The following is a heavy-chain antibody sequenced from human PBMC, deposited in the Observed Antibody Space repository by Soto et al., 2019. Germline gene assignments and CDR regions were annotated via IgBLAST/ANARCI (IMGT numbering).Heavy chain of an antibody. Sequence: GGSLRLCCAASGFTFSSYAMGWVRQAPGKGLEWVSAISSSRGNTYYADSVKGRFTISRDNSKNTLYLQMNSLRPEDTAVYYCAKDGQYIAAAGKFDYWGQGTLVTVSS. D-gene: IGHD6-13*01. CDR2: ISSSRGNT. V-gene: IGHV3-23*01. CDR1: GFTFSSYA. CDR3: AKDGQYIAAAGKFDY. J-gene: IGHJ4*02.